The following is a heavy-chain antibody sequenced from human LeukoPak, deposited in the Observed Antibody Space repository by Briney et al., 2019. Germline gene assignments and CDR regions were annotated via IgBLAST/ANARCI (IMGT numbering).Heavy chain of an antibody. Sequence: GRSLRLSCAASGFTFSSYAMRWVRQAPGKGREWVAVISYDGSNKYYADSVKGRFTISRDNSKNTLYLQMNSLRAEDTALYYCAKSPIYYDSSGYYYGFDYWGQGTLVTVSS. D-gene: IGHD3-22*01. J-gene: IGHJ4*02. CDR1: GFTFSSYA. CDR3: AKSPIYYDSSGYYYGFDY. CDR2: ISYDGSNK. V-gene: IGHV3-30-3*02.